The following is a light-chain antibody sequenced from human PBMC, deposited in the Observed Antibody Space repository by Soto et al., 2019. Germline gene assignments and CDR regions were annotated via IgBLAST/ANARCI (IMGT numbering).Light chain of an antibody. V-gene: IGKV3-15*01. CDR3: QQYKNWHPLT. Sequence: EIEMTQSPATLSVSPGERATLSCRASQSVSYNLAWYQQKPGQGPRLLIYGAFTRATGIPARFSGSGSGTEFTLTISSLQSEDFAVSYCQQYKNWHPLTFGGGTKVEIK. CDR1: QSVSYN. CDR2: GAF. J-gene: IGKJ4*01.